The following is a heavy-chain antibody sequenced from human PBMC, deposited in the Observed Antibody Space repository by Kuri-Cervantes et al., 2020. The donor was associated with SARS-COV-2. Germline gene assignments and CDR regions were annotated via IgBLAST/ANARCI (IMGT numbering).Heavy chain of an antibody. D-gene: IGHD6-19*01. CDR3: AKDIAVAGDGRAFDI. Sequence: GRSLKISCAASGFTFRSYWMHWVRQVPGKGLVWVSRINTDGSSTTYADYVKGRFTISRDNAKSSLYLQMNSLRAEDTALYYCAKDIAVAGDGRAFDIWGQGTMVTVSS. CDR1: GFTFRSYW. J-gene: IGHJ3*02. CDR2: INTDGSST. V-gene: IGHV3-74*01.